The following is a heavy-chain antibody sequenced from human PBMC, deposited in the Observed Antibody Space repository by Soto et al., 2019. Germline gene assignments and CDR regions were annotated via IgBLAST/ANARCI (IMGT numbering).Heavy chain of an antibody. Sequence: SAPLSLTYTFSGGSISSYYWSWIRQPPGKGLEWIGYIYYSGSTNYNPSLKSRVTISVDTSKNQFSLKLSSVTAADTAVYYCARERYYGMDVWGQGTTVTVSS. V-gene: IGHV4-59*01. J-gene: IGHJ6*02. CDR1: GGSISSYY. CDR3: ARERYYGMDV. CDR2: IYYSGST.